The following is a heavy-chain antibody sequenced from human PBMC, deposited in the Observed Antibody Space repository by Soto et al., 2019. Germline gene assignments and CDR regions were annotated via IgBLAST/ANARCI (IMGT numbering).Heavy chain of an antibody. Sequence: GSGPTLVNPTQTLTLTCTFSGFSLSTSGMCVSWIRQPPGKALEWLALIDWDDDKYYSTSLKTRLTISKDTSKNQVVLTMTNMDPVDTATYYCARILSAAAGTSYYGMDVWGQGTTVTVSS. J-gene: IGHJ6*02. D-gene: IGHD6-13*01. CDR2: IDWDDDK. CDR3: ARILSAAAGTSYYGMDV. V-gene: IGHV2-70*01. CDR1: GFSLSTSGMC.